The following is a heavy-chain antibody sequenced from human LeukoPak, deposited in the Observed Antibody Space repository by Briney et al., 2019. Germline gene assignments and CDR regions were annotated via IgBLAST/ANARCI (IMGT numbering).Heavy chain of an antibody. V-gene: IGHV3-15*01. Sequence: GGSLRLSCAVSGFTFSNAWMSWVRQAPGKGLEWVGRIKSKTDGGTTDYAAPVKGRFTISRDDSKSIAYLQMNSLKTEDTAVYYCTRNTAYYGSGSPPDYWGQGTLVTVSS. D-gene: IGHD3-10*01. J-gene: IGHJ4*02. CDR1: GFTFSNAW. CDR2: IKSKTDGGTT. CDR3: TRNTAYYGSGSPPDY.